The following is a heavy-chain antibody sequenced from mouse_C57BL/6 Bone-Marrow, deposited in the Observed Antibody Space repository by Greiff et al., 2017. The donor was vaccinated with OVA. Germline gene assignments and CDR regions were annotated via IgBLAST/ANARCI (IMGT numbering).Heavy chain of an antibody. CDR1: GYAFTNYL. V-gene: IGHV1-54*01. CDR2: INPGSGGT. Sequence: QVQLQQSGAELVRPGTSVKVSCKASGYAFTNYLIEWVKQRPGQGLEWIGVINPGSGGTNYNEKFKGKATLTADKSSSTAYMQLSSLTSEDSAVYFCARRGGLRRKGFDYWGQGTTLTVSS. D-gene: IGHD2-4*01. J-gene: IGHJ2*01. CDR3: ARRGGLRRKGFDY.